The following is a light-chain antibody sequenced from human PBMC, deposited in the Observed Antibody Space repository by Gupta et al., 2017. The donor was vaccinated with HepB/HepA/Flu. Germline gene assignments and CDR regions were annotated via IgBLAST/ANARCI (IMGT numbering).Light chain of an antibody. CDR3: QQRSNWPT. CDR1: QSVSSY. V-gene: IGKV3-11*01. Sequence: EIELTQSPATLSLSPGERATLSCRASQSVSSYVAWYQQKPGQAPRLLIYDASNRATGIPARFSGSGSGTDFTLTISSLEPEDSAVYHCQQRSNWPTFGPGTKVDIK. J-gene: IGKJ3*01. CDR2: DAS.